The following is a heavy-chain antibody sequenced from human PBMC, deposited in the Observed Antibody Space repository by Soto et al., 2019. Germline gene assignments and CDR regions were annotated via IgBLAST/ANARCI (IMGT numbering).Heavy chain of an antibody. CDR1: GGSISSSSYY. CDR2: IDYSGST. D-gene: IGHD2-15*01. J-gene: IGHJ5*02. V-gene: IGHV4-39*01. CDR3: ARHRGLGYCSGGSCYGGTWFDP. Sequence: QLQLQESGPGLVKPSETLSLTCTVSGGSISSSSYYWGWIRQPPGKGVEWIGSIDYSGSTYYIPSRNVRFAISVDTSKNQFSLKLSSVTAADTAVYYCARHRGLGYCSGGSCYGGTWFDPWGQGTLVTVSS.